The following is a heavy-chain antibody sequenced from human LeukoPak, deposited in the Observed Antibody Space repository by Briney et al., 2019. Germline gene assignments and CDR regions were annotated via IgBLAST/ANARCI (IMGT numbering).Heavy chain of an antibody. D-gene: IGHD3/OR15-3a*01. CDR1: GFTFGDTW. J-gene: IGHJ4*02. CDR2: IKQDGSEK. Sequence: GGSLRLSCAASGFTFGDTWMNWVRQAPGQGSEWVANIKQDGSEKFYVASVKGRFTISRDNAKNSLYLRMNSLRAEDTALYYCATSYDMGWLIGYWGQGTLVTVSS. V-gene: IGHV3-7*03. CDR3: ATSYDMGWLIGY.